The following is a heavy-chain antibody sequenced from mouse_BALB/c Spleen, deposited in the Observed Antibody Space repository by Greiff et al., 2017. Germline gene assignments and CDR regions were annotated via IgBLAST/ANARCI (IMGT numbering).Heavy chain of an antibody. D-gene: IGHD1-1*01. V-gene: IGHV1-4*01. CDR1: GYTFTSYT. CDR3: ARRDYYGSSYVGAMDY. Sequence: VHLVESGAELARPGASVKMSCKASGYTFTSYTMHWVKQRPGQGLEWIGYINPSSGYTNYNQKFKDKATLTADKSSSTAYMQLSSLTSEDSAVYYCARRDYYGSSYVGAMDYWGQGTSVTVSS. J-gene: IGHJ4*01. CDR2: INPSSGYT.